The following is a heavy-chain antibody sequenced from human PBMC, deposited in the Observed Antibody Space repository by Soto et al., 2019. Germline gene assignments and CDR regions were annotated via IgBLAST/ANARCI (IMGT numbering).Heavy chain of an antibody. CDR2: FDPEDGET. V-gene: IGHV1-24*01. Sequence: QVQLVQSGAEVKKPGASVKVSCKVSGYTLTELSMHWVRQAPGKGLEWMGGFDPEDGETIYAQKFQGRVTVTEDTSTDTAYMELSSLRSEDTAVYYCATASVVVITTRGMDVWGQGTTVTVSS. J-gene: IGHJ6*02. CDR1: GYTLTELS. D-gene: IGHD3-22*01. CDR3: ATASVVVITTRGMDV.